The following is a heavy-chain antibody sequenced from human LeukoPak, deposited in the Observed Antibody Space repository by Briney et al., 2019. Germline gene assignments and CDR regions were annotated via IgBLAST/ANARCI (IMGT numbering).Heavy chain of an antibody. D-gene: IGHD5-12*01. CDR3: ARVRKYSGYYSWYFDL. CDR1: GFTFSSYD. V-gene: IGHV3-13*01. CDR2: IGTAGDT. J-gene: IGHJ2*01. Sequence: PGGSLRLSCAASGFTFSSYDMHWVRQATGKGLEWVSAIGTAGDTYYPGSVKGRFTISRENAKNSLYLQMNSPRAGDTAVYYCARVRKYSGYYSWYFDLWGRGTLVTVSS.